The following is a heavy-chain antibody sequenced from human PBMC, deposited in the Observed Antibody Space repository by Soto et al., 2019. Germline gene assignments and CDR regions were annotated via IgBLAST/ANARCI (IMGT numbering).Heavy chain of an antibody. V-gene: IGHV4-30-4*01. J-gene: IGHJ4*02. Sequence: SETLSLTCTVSGGSITSDYYYWSWIRQPPGKGLEWIGYIYYNGRTYYNPSLKSRISISVDTSANQFSLRLDSVTAADTAVYYCARAGAIADFYFDKWGQGTLVTVSS. CDR1: GGSITSDYYY. D-gene: IGHD1-26*01. CDR3: ARAGAIADFYFDK. CDR2: IYYNGRT.